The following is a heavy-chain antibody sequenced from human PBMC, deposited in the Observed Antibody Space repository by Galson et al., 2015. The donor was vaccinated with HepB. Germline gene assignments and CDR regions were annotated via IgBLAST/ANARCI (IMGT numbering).Heavy chain of an antibody. V-gene: IGHV3-21*01. CDR1: GFTFSSYS. CDR3: ARDTRYYDSSGYYDY. J-gene: IGHJ4*02. Sequence: SLRLSCAASGFTFSSYSMNWVRQAPGKGLEWVSSISSSSSYIYYADSVKGRFTISRDNAKNSLYLQMNSLRAEDTAVYYCARDTRYYDSSGYYDYWGQGTLVTASS. CDR2: ISSSSSYI. D-gene: IGHD3-22*01.